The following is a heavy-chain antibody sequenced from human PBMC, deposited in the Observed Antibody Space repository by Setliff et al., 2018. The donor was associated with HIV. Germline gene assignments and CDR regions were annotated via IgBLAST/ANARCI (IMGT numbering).Heavy chain of an antibody. CDR3: ARGDTYYHDSSGYVKSALDCFDV. Sequence: SETLSLTCTVSGGSISGFYWSWIRQSPGNGLEWIGWIYDSGATKYNPSLKSRVTISVDMSKNQFSLKLNSVTAADTAVYHCARGDTYYHDSSGYVKSALDCFDVWGQGTMVTVSS. D-gene: IGHD3-22*01. CDR2: IYDSGAT. CDR1: GGSISGFY. V-gene: IGHV4-59*08. J-gene: IGHJ3*01.